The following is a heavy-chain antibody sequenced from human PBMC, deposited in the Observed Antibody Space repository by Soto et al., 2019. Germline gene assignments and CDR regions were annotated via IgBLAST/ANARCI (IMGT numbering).Heavy chain of an antibody. D-gene: IGHD2-15*01. J-gene: IGHJ6*02. CDR3: AREGVVVVVAATGGMDV. CDR1: GGSISSSNW. Sequence: QVQLQESGPGLAKPSGTLSLTCAVSGGSISSSNWWSWVRQPPGKGLEWIGEIYHSGSTNYNPSLKSRVTISVDKSKNQFSLKLSSVTAADTAVYYCAREGVVVVVAATGGMDVWGQGTTVTVSS. V-gene: IGHV4-4*02. CDR2: IYHSGST.